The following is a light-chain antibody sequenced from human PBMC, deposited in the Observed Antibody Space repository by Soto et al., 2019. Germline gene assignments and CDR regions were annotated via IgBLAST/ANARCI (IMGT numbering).Light chain of an antibody. Sequence: QSALTQPASVSGSPGQSITISFTGASSDVGSYNLVSWYQHHPGKAPKVMIYEGTKRPSGVSNRFSGSQSGNTASLTISGVQAEDEADYYCCSLAGSGTSVLFGGGTKLTVL. CDR3: CSLAGSGTSVL. J-gene: IGLJ2*01. V-gene: IGLV2-23*01. CDR1: SSDVGSYNL. CDR2: EGT.